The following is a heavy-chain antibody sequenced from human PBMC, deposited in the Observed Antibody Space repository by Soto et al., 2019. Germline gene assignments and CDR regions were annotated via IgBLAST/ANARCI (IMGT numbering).Heavy chain of an antibody. CDR2: IIPKFKLA. Sequence: QVQLVQSGADVKKPGSSVKVSCKASGGTFSSTALSWVRQAPGQGLEWMGGIIPKFKLANYAQRFQGRATFTADESTSTAYMELSSLRSEDTAVYYCATRAVTAFYFDYWGQGTLGTVSS. J-gene: IGHJ4*02. D-gene: IGHD2-21*02. CDR3: ATRAVTAFYFDY. V-gene: IGHV1-69*12. CDR1: GGTFSSTA.